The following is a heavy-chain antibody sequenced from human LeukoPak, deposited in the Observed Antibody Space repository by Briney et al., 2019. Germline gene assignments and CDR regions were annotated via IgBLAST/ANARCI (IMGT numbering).Heavy chain of an antibody. CDR2: INHSGST. Sequence: SETLSLTCAVYGGSFSGYYWSWIRQPPGKGLEWIGEINHSGSTNYNPSLKSRVTISVDTSKNQFSLKLSSVTAADTAVYYCARAPYYYGPGSSGHFDYWGQGTLVTVSS. CDR1: GGSFSGYY. CDR3: ARAPYYYGPGSSGHFDY. J-gene: IGHJ4*02. D-gene: IGHD3-10*01. V-gene: IGHV4-34*01.